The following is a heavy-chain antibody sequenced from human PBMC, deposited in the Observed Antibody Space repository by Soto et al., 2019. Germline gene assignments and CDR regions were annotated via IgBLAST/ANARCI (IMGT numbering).Heavy chain of an antibody. D-gene: IGHD3-10*01. Sequence: QPGGSLRLSCAASGFTFSSYGMHWVRQAPGKGLEWVAVIWYDGSNKYYADSVKGRFTISRDNSKNTLYLQMNSLRAEDTAVYYCARDRSITKNYYYYYGMDVWGQGTTVTVSS. CDR1: GFTFSSYG. CDR3: ARDRSITKNYYYYYGMDV. J-gene: IGHJ6*02. V-gene: IGHV3-33*01. CDR2: IWYDGSNK.